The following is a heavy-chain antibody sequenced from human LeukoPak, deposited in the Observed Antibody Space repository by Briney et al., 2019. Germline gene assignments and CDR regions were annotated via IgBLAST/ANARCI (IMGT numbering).Heavy chain of an antibody. CDR2: IKQSERT. CDR1: GGSLSGYY. J-gene: IGHJ4*02. V-gene: IGHV4-34*01. D-gene: IGHD5-24*01. CDR3: AREGLKNVHNPLGY. Sequence: SETLSLTCAVYGGSLSGYYWTWVRQPPGKGLEWIGEIKQSERTNYNPSLKSRITISIDTSKNQFSLKLTSVTAADTAVYYCAREGLKNVHNPLGYWGQGTLVTVPS.